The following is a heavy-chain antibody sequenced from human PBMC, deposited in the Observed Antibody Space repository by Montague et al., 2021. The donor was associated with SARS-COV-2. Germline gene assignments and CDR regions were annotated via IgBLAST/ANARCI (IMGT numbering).Heavy chain of an antibody. CDR2: GNQSGTT. V-gene: IGHV4-34*01. J-gene: IGHJ3*02. D-gene: IGHD2-21*02. CDR1: GGSFSNYY. CDR3: ARGRRPVVVTGAGPAGCAFDI. Sequence: SETLSLTCAISGGSFSNYYWSWIRQPPGKGLEWVGEGNQSGTTIYNPSVKSGVTISVYTSKNQFYLRLNSVTVTDTAVYDCARGRRPVVVTGAGPAGCAFDIWGQGTMVTVSS.